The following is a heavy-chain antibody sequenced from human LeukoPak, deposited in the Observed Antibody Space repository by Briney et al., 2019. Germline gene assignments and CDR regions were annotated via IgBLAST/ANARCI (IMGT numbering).Heavy chain of an antibody. CDR2: ISGSGVST. Sequence: GGSLRLSCAASGFTFSSYAMSWVRQAPGKGLEWVSAISGSGVSTYYADSVKGRFTISRDNSKNTLYLQMNSLRAEDTAVYYCAQDPLRDSSGGWGQRTLVTVSS. CDR3: AQDPLRDSSGG. J-gene: IGHJ4*02. V-gene: IGHV3-23*01. D-gene: IGHD6-25*01. CDR1: GFTFSSYA.